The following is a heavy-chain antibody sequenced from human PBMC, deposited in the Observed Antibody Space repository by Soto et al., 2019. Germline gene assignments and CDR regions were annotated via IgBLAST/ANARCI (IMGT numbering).Heavy chain of an antibody. D-gene: IGHD1-1*01. J-gene: IGHJ3*02. Sequence: QVQLQQWGAGLLKPSETLSLTCAVSSGPFSGYYWSWIRQSPGKVVEWIGEISHSGSTNYNPSLKSRVTISVDTSKNQFSLKLSSVTAADTAVYYCAISYITNDAFDIWGQGTLVTVSS. CDR2: ISHSGST. CDR3: AISYITNDAFDI. V-gene: IGHV4-34*01. CDR1: SGPFSGYY.